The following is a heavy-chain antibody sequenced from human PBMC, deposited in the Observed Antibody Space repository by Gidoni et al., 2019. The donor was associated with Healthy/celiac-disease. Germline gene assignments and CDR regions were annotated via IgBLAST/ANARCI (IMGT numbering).Heavy chain of an antibody. D-gene: IGHD2-15*01. J-gene: IGHJ3*02. V-gene: IGHV3-23*01. CDR1: GITFSSSA. CDR2: ISCSGGST. CDR3: AKYTPSAAFDI. Sequence: EVQLLESGGGLVQPGGSLRLSCAASGITFSSSAMSWVRQAPGEGLELVSAISCSGGSTYYADSVKCRFTISRDNAKNTRYLQMNSLRAEDTAVYYCAKYTPSAAFDIWGQGTMVTVSS.